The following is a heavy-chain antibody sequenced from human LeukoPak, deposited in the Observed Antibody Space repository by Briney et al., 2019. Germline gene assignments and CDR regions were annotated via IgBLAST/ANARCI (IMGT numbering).Heavy chain of an antibody. D-gene: IGHD1-1*01. CDR2: IYLGDSDT. Sequence: GESLKISCQGSGDSFTTYWIGWVRQMPGKGLEWMGIIYLGDSDTRYSPSFQGQVTISDDKSINTAYLQWSSLKASDTAMYYCVRHRNWNYDYWGQGTLVTVSS. CDR1: GDSFTTYW. J-gene: IGHJ4*02. V-gene: IGHV5-51*01. CDR3: VRHRNWNYDY.